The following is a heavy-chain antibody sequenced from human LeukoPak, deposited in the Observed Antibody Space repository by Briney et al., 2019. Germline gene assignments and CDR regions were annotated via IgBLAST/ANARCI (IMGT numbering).Heavy chain of an antibody. CDR2: INHSGST. D-gene: IGHD3-22*01. Sequence: SETLSLTCTVSGGSISSYYWSWIRQPPGKGLEWIGEINHSGSTNYNPSLKSRVTISVDTSKNQFSLKLSSVTAADTAVYYCAKNYYDSSTPDYWGQGTLVTVSS. J-gene: IGHJ4*02. CDR3: AKNYYDSSTPDY. CDR1: GGSISSYY. V-gene: IGHV4-34*01.